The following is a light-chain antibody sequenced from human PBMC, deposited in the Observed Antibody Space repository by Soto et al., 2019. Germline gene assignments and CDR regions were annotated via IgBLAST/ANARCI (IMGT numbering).Light chain of an antibody. Sequence: QSVLTQPPSASGTPGQRVTISCSGSSSNIGSNSVNWYQQLPGTAPKLLMYSSNQRPSGVPDRFSGSKSGTSASLAISGLQSEDEADYYCAAWDDSLNGVVFCGGTKVTVL. CDR3: AAWDDSLNGVV. CDR2: SSN. J-gene: IGLJ2*01. V-gene: IGLV1-44*01. CDR1: SSNIGSNS.